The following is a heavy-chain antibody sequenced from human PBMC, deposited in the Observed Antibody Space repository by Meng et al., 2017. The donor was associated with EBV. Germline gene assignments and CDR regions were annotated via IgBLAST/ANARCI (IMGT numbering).Heavy chain of an antibody. J-gene: IGHJ5*02. V-gene: IGHV1-8*01. CDR2: MNPNSGNT. D-gene: IGHD2-15*01. CDR3: ARGRGVYCSGGSCYPGWFDP. CDR1: GYTFTSYD. Sequence: QLRLGQAGAEVKKPGASVKSSCKAAGYTFTSYDINWVRQAPGQGLEWMGWMNPNSGNTGYAQKFQGRVTMTRNTSISTAYMELSSLRSEDTAVYYCARGRGVYCSGGSCYPGWFDPWGQGTLVTVSS.